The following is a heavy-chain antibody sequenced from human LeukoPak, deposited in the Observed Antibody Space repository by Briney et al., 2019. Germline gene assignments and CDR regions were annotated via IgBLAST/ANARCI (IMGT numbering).Heavy chain of an antibody. V-gene: IGHV1-69*01. CDR1: GGTFRSYG. D-gene: IGHD2-2*01. J-gene: IGHJ6*02. Sequence: SVKVSCKASGGTFRSYGLNWVRQAPGQGLEWMGGIIPILGTAKYAQKLQGRVTITADESTSTGYMELSSLRSEDTAVYYCARGSYCSSSTSCYDYGMDVWGQGTTVTVSS. CDR3: ARGSYCSSSTSCYDYGMDV. CDR2: IIPILGTA.